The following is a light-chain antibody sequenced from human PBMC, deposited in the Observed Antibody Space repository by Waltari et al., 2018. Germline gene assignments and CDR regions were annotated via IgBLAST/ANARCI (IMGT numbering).Light chain of an antibody. J-gene: IGKJ2*01. CDR3: QQRSNWRGYT. Sequence: EIVLTRSPATLSLSPGERATLSCRASQSVSSYLAWYQQKPGQAPRLLIYDASNRATGIPARFSGSGSGTDFTLTISSLEPEDFAVYYCQQRSNWRGYTFGQGTKLEIK. V-gene: IGKV3-11*01. CDR2: DAS. CDR1: QSVSSY.